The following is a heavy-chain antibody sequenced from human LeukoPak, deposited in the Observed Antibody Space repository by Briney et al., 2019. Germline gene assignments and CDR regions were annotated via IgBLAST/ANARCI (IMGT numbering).Heavy chain of an antibody. Sequence: ASVKVSCKTSGYSFTTFYIYWVRQAPGQGLEWMGKINPSVGSTNYAQRFQGRVSVTRDTSTSTVYMELSSLTSEDTAVYFCARELGHCTTPTCPFGYWGQGTLVTVSS. J-gene: IGHJ4*02. CDR2: INPSVGST. D-gene: IGHD2-8*01. CDR3: ARELGHCTTPTCPFGY. V-gene: IGHV1-46*01. CDR1: GYSFTTFY.